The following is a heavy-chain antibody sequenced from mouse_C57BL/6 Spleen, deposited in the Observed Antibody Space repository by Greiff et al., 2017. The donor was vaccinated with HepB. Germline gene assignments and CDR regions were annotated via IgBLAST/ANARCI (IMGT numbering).Heavy chain of an antibody. D-gene: IGHD2-4*01. CDR2: INPSNGGT. V-gene: IGHV1-53*01. J-gene: IGHJ3*01. Sequence: QVHVKQPGTELVKPGASVKLSCKASGYTFTSYWMHWVKQRPGQGLEWIGNINPSNGGTNYNEKFKSKATLTVDKSSSTAYMQLSSLTSEDSAVYYCAREGYYDSSWFAYWGQGTLVTVSA. CDR3: AREGYYDSSWFAY. CDR1: GYTFTSYW.